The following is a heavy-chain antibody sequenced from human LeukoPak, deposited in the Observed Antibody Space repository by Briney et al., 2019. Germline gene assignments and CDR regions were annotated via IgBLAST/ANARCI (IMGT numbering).Heavy chain of an antibody. CDR3: ARGYDSSGYYFDY. J-gene: IGHJ4*02. CDR1: GFTFSSYS. V-gene: IGHV3-21*01. D-gene: IGHD3-22*01. Sequence: PGGSLRLSCAASGFTFSSYSMNWVRQAPGKGLEWVSSISSSSSSYIYYADSVKGRFTISRDNAKNSLYLQMNSLRAEDTAVYYCARGYDSSGYYFDYWGQGTLVTVSS. CDR2: ISSSSSSYI.